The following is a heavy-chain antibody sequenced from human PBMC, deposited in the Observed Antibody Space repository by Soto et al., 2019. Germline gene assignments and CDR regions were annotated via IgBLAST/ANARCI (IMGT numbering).Heavy chain of an antibody. CDR1: GFTFSSFA. V-gene: IGHV3-13*04. CDR3: ARAIDYDILTGYPAPPDY. D-gene: IGHD3-9*01. CDR2: IGTAGDT. Sequence: PGGSLRLSCAASGFTFSSFAMSWVRQATGKGLEWVSAIGTAGDTYYPGSVKGRFTISRENAKNSLYLQMNSLRAGDTAVYYCARAIDYDILTGYPAPPDYWGQGTLVTVSS. J-gene: IGHJ4*02.